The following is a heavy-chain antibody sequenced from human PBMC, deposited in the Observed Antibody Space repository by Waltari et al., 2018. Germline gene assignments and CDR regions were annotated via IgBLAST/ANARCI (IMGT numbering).Heavy chain of an antibody. J-gene: IGHJ3*02. CDR2: IYYRGST. CDR1: GGSISSSSYY. Sequence: QLQLQESGPGLVKPSETLSLTCTVSGGSISSSSYYWGWIRQPPGKGLEWIGSIYYRGSTYYTPSLKSGVTISVDTSKNQFSLKLSSVTAADTAGYYCARVDRGFDAFDIWGQGTMVTVSS. V-gene: IGHV4-39*07. D-gene: IGHD3-10*01. CDR3: ARVDRGFDAFDI.